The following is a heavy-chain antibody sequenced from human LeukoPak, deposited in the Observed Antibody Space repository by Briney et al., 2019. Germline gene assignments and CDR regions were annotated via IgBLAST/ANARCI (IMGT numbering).Heavy chain of an antibody. CDR1: GFTFSSYA. V-gene: IGHV3-64*01. CDR2: ISSNGGST. Sequence: PGGSLRLSCAASGFTFSSYAMHWVRQALGKGLEYVSAISSNGGSTYYANSVKGRFTISRDNSKNTLYLQMGSLRAEDMAVYYCARAQHPYSSGWHATFDIWGQGTMVIVSS. CDR3: ARAQHPYSSGWHATFDI. J-gene: IGHJ3*02. D-gene: IGHD6-19*01.